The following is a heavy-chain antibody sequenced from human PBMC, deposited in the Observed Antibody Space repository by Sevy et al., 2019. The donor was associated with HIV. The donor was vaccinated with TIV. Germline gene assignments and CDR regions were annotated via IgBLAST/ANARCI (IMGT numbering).Heavy chain of an antibody. Sequence: GGSLRLSCAASGFSFSYYHMHWVRQAPGKGLEWVALISYDGVNKYYAASVKGRFTVSRVNSKNTLYMEMNNLRPEDTAVYYGAGVVGRGEYLIYAYLDYWGQGTLVTVSS. CDR2: ISYDGVNK. J-gene: IGHJ4*02. CDR1: GFSFSYYH. V-gene: IGHV3-30*01. D-gene: IGHD2-15*01. CDR3: AGVVGRGEYLIYAYLDY.